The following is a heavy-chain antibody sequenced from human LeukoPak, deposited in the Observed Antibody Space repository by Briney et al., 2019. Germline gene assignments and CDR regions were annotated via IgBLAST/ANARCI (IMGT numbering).Heavy chain of an antibody. D-gene: IGHD3-16*01. CDR1: GFTSRSYG. J-gene: IGHJ4*02. CDR2: LSGSGGST. CDR3: AKALGGYDFDY. V-gene: IGHV3-23*01. Sequence: HPGGSLRLSCAASGFTSRSYGMSWVRQAPGKGLEWVSSLSGSGGSTYYADSVKGRFTISRDNSKNTLFLHMNSLRAEDTAVYYCAKALGGYDFDYWGQGTLVTVSS.